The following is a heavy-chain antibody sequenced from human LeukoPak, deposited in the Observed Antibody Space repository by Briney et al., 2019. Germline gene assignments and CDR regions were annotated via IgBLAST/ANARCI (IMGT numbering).Heavy chain of an antibody. J-gene: IGHJ4*02. CDR1: GGSISSSSYY. V-gene: IGHV4-39*01. CDR3: ARRGSHKGLSVPFVY. Sequence: SETLSLTCTVSGGSISSSSYYWGWIRQPPGKGLEWVGSIYYSGGTYYNPSLKSRVTISVDTSKNQFSLKLSSVTAADTAVYYCARRGSHKGLSVPFVYWGQGTLVTVSS. CDR2: IYYSGGT.